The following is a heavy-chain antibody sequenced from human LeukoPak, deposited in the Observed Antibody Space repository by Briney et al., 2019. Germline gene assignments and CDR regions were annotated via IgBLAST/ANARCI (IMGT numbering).Heavy chain of an antibody. J-gene: IGHJ5*02. V-gene: IGHV3-64*01. D-gene: IGHD3-22*01. Sequence: GGSLRLSCATSGFXFSSYSMNWVRQAPGKGLEYVSAISSNGGSTYYANSVKGRFTISRDNSKNTLYLQMGSLRAEDMAVYYCARDHGYYYDAAGFDPWGQGTLVTVSS. CDR1: GFXFSSYS. CDR3: ARDHGYYYDAAGFDP. CDR2: ISSNGGST.